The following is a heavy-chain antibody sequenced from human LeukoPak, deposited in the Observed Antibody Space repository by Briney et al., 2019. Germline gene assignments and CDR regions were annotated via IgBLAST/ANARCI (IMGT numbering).Heavy chain of an antibody. D-gene: IGHD3-9*01. CDR3: ARGFDGVAGWFDP. J-gene: IGHJ5*02. CDR2: IYYSGTT. Sequence: PSETLSLTCTVSGGSIGTYSWNWIRQPPGKGLEWIGYIYYSGTTNYNPSLKSRVTISVDTSKNQFSLKLSDVIAADTAVYYCARGFDGVAGWFDPWGQGTLVTVSS. V-gene: IGHV4-59*01. CDR1: GGSIGTYS.